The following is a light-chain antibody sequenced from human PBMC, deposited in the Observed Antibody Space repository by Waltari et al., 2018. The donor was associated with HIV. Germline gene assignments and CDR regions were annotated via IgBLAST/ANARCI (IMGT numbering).Light chain of an antibody. CDR2: TNT. CDR1: GSTIGATYD. J-gene: IGLJ3*02. Sequence: QSVLTQPPSVSGAPGQRVTVSCPGHGSTIGATYDVKWYQVLPGAAPKLLIHTNTARPSGVPDRFSGSKSGASASLAITGLQAEDEGDYYCQSFDSGLSAWVFGGGTKLTVL. CDR3: QSFDSGLSAWV. V-gene: IGLV1-40*03.